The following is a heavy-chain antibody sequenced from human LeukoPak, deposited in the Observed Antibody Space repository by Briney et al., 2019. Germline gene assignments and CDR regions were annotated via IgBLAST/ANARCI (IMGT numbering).Heavy chain of an antibody. Sequence: SVTVSCKASGGTFSSYAISWVRQAPGQGLEWMGGIIPIFGTANYAQKFQGRVTMTRDTSISTAYMELSSLRSEDTAVYYCARGRRYGDYVPDYWGQGTLVTVSS. CDR3: ARGRRYGDYVPDY. V-gene: IGHV1-69*05. D-gene: IGHD4-17*01. J-gene: IGHJ4*02. CDR1: GGTFSSYA. CDR2: IIPIFGTA.